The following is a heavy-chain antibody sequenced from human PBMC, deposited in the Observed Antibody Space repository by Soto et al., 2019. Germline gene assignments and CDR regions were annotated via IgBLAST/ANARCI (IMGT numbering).Heavy chain of an antibody. Sequence: GGSLRLSCAASGFTFDDYVMHWVRQAPGKGLEWVSGISWNSGSIGYADSVKGRFTISRDNAKNSLYLQMNSLRAEDTALYYCAKEIDCSSTSCPIAFDIWGQGTMVTVSS. CDR1: GFTFDDYV. J-gene: IGHJ3*02. CDR3: AKEIDCSSTSCPIAFDI. V-gene: IGHV3-9*01. D-gene: IGHD2-2*01. CDR2: ISWNSGSI.